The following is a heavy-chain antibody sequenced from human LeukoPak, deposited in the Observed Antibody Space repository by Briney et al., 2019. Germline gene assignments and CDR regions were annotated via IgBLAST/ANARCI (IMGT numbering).Heavy chain of an antibody. CDR3: ARDGGDCSGDSCYVDY. CDR2: IKWNGGST. D-gene: IGHD2-15*01. V-gene: IGHV3-20*04. Sequence: RPGGSLRLSCGASGFSFSSYSMNWVRQAPGKGLEWVSSIKWNGGSTGYADSVKGRFTISRDNAKNSLYLQMNSLRAEDTALYYCARDGGDCSGDSCYVDYWGQGTLVTVSS. CDR1: GFSFSSYS. J-gene: IGHJ4*02.